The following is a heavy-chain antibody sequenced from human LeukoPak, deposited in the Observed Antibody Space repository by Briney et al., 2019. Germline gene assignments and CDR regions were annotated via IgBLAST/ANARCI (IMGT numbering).Heavy chain of an antibody. D-gene: IGHD2-15*01. CDR1: GFTFSSYA. CDR3: AKDPVYCSGGSCYSDPYYFDY. Sequence: GGSLRLSCAASGFTFSSYAMSWVRQAPGKGGEGVSAISGSGGSTYYADYVKGRFTISRDNSKNTLYLQMNSLRAEDTAVYYCAKDPVYCSGGSCYSDPYYFDYWGQGTLVTVSS. V-gene: IGHV3-23*01. CDR2: ISGSGGST. J-gene: IGHJ4*02.